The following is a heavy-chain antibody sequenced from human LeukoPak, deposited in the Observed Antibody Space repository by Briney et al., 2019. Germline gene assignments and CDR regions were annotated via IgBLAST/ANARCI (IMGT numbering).Heavy chain of an antibody. CDR3: ARDTQPDTAMVTGAFDI. V-gene: IGHV4-39*07. J-gene: IGHJ3*02. CDR1: GGSISSSSCY. D-gene: IGHD5-18*01. Sequence: SETLSLTCTVSGGSISSSSCYWGWIRQPPGKGLEWIGSIYYSGSTYYNPSLKSRVTISVDTSKNQFSLKLSSVTAADTAVYYCARDTQPDTAMVTGAFDIWGQGTMVTVSS. CDR2: IYYSGST.